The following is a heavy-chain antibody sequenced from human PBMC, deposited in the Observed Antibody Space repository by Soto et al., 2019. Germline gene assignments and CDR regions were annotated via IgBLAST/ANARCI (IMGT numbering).Heavy chain of an antibody. Sequence: SVKVSCKASGGTFSSYAISWVRQAPGQGLEWMGGIIPIFGTANYAQKFQGRVTITADESTSTAYMELSSLRSEDTTVYYCARGFWSGYSYNWFDPWGQGTLVTVSS. CDR2: IIPIFGTA. J-gene: IGHJ5*02. CDR1: GGTFSSYA. D-gene: IGHD3-3*01. V-gene: IGHV1-69*13. CDR3: ARGFWSGYSYNWFDP.